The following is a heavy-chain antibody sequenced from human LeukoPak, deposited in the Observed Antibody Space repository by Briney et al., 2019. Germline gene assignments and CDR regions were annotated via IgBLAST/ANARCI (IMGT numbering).Heavy chain of an antibody. CDR2: INPSAGNT. CDR1: GYTFTSYY. V-gene: IGHV1-46*01. J-gene: IGHJ4*02. CDR3: ARERPQTCYFDN. Sequence: GASVKVSCKASGYTFTSYYMHWVRQAPGQGLEWMGIINPSAGNTDYAQKFQARVTMTRDTSTGTVYMELSSLRSEDTAVYYCARERPQTCYFDNWGQGTLVTVSS.